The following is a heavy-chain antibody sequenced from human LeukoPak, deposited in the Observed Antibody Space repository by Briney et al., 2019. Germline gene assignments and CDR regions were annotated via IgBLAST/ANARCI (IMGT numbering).Heavy chain of an antibody. J-gene: IGHJ4*02. CDR2: ISAYNGNT. Sequence: ASVKVSFKASGYTFTSYGISWVRQAPGQGLEWMGWISAYNGNTHYAQKLQGRVTMTTDTSTSTVYMELRSLRSDDTAVYYCARGSPPRRNYDSRGCYSYYFDYWGQGTLVTVSS. V-gene: IGHV1-18*01. CDR3: ARGSPPRRNYDSRGCYSYYFDY. CDR1: GYTFTSYG. D-gene: IGHD3-22*01.